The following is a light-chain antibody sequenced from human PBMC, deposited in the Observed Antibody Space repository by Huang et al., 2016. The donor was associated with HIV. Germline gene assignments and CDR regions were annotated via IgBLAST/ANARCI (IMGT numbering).Light chain of an antibody. Sequence: EVVLTQSPDTLSLSPGERATLSCRDSPSVTLSYLAWYQQKPGQAPRLLMYGASKWATGIPDRFSGTGSGTDFTLTISSLEPEDFAVYYCHQYGSSPQTFGQGTKVEIK. CDR1: PSVTLSY. J-gene: IGKJ1*01. V-gene: IGKV3-20*01. CDR2: GAS. CDR3: HQYGSSPQT.